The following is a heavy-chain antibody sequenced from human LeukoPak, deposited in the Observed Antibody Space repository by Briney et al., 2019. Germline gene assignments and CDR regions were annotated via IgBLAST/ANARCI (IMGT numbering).Heavy chain of an antibody. CDR1: GGSITTYY. J-gene: IGHJ4*02. D-gene: IGHD5-12*01. CDR3: ARDPTNTSGYYAYFDY. CDR2: VYYSGSGST. Sequence: SETLSLTCTVSGGSITTYYWSWIRQPPGTGLEWLGYVYYSGSGSTIYNPSLKSRVTISLDTSKNQFSLRLSSVTAADTAVYYCARDPTNTSGYYAYFDYWGQGTLVTVSS. V-gene: IGHV4-59*01.